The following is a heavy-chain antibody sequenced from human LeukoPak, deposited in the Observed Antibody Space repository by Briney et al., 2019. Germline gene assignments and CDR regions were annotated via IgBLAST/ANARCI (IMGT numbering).Heavy chain of an antibody. D-gene: IGHD3-10*01. CDR2: INQDGSEK. J-gene: IGHJ4*02. Sequence: GGSLRLSRAASGFTFSSYWMSWVRQAPGKGLEWVANINQDGSEKYYVDSVKGRFTISRDNAKNSLYLQMNSLRAEDTAVYYCARDWGYGSGSYPEFWGQGTLVTVSS. CDR1: GFTFSSYW. CDR3: ARDWGYGSGSYPEF. V-gene: IGHV3-7*05.